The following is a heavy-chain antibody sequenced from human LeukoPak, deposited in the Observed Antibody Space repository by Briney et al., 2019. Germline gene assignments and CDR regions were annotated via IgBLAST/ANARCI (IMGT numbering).Heavy chain of an antibody. V-gene: IGHV4-59*01. Sequence: SETLSLTCTVSGGYISSYHWRWIRQPPGKGLQWIGVIYSSGSTNHNPSLKSRVTISLDTSKNQFSLRVSSVTSADTAVYYFARGNSGYDYAFDIWGQGTMVTVSS. J-gene: IGHJ3*02. CDR1: GGYISSYH. CDR2: IYSSGST. D-gene: IGHD5-12*01. CDR3: ARGNSGYDYAFDI.